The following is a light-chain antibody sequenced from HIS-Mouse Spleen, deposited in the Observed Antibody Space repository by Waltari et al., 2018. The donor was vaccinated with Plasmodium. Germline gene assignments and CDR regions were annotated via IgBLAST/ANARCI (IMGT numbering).Light chain of an antibody. CDR2: EGS. CDR1: SSDVGSYNL. V-gene: IGLV2-23*03. CDR3: FSYAGSSTFVV. Sequence: QSALTQPASVSGSPGQSITISCTGTSSDVGSYNLVSWYQQNPGKAPNLMGYEGSKRRSGVSNRFSGCKAGNTASLTISVLQAEDEADYYCFSYAGSSTFVVFGGGTRLTVL. J-gene: IGLJ2*01.